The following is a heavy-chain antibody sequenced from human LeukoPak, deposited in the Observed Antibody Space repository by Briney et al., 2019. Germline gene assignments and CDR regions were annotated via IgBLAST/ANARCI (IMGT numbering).Heavy chain of an antibody. D-gene: IGHD2-21*01. CDR1: GFTVSSNY. CDR3: ARGEWPLPFDY. V-gene: IGHV3-66*01. CDR2: IYSGGST. Sequence: GGSLRLSCAASGFTVSSNYMSWVRQAPGEGRECVSFIYSGGSTYYADSVKGRFTISRDSSKNTLYLQMNRLRAEDTAVYYCARGEWPLPFDYWGQGTLVTVSS. J-gene: IGHJ4*02.